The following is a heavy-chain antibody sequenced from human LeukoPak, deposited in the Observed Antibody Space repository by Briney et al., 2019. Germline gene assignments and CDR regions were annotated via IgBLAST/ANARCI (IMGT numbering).Heavy chain of an antibody. CDR1: GFTFSSYW. V-gene: IGHV3-74*01. J-gene: IGHJ6*03. CDR2: INSDGSST. CDR3: ARADGGWYHYYYYMDV. Sequence: PGGSLRLSCAASGFTFSSYWMHWVRQAPGKGLVWVSRINSDGSSTSYADSVKGRFTISRDNAKNTLYLQMNSLRAEDTAVYYCARADGGWYHYYYYMDVWGKGTTVTVS. D-gene: IGHD6-19*01.